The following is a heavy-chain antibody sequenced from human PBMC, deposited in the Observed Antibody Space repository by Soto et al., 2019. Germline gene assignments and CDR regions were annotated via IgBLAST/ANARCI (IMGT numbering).Heavy chain of an antibody. CDR2: IYHSGST. CDR1: GYSISSGYY. CDR3: ASGAIAAAGTSRAFDI. J-gene: IGHJ3*02. V-gene: IGHV4-38-2*02. Sequence: ERLCRTGTVSGYSISSGYYWCWIRQPPGKGLEWIGSIYHSGSTYYNPSLKSRVTISVDTSKNQFSLKLSSVTAADTAVYYCASGAIAAAGTSRAFDIWGQGTMVTVSS. D-gene: IGHD6-13*01.